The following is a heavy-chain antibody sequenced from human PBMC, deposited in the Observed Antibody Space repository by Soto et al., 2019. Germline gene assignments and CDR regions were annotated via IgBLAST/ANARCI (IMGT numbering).Heavy chain of an antibody. CDR2: ISGKNGNT. CDR1: GYTFISHG. Sequence: QVQLVQSGVEVKKPGASVKVSCKASGYTFISHGISWVRQAPGQGLEWMGWISGKNGNTNYAQKLQGRVTLTTDTSTSTADMELRSLRSDDTAVYYCARVSSSIVVVPDYGMDVWSQGTTVTVSS. D-gene: IGHD2-15*01. V-gene: IGHV1-18*04. CDR3: ARVSSSIVVVPDYGMDV. J-gene: IGHJ6*02.